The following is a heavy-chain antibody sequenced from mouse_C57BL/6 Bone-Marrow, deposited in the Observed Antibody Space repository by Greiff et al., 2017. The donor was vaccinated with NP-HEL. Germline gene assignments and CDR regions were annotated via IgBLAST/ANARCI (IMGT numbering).Heavy chain of an antibody. J-gene: IGHJ4*01. D-gene: IGHD4-1*01. Sequence: QVQLKESGPGLVQPSQRLSITCTVSGFSLTSYGVHWVRQSPGKGLEWLGVIWSGGSTDYNAAFISRLSISKDNSKSQVFFKMNSLQADDTAIYYCARANWVYYYAMDYWGQGTSVTVSS. CDR3: ARANWVYYYAMDY. CDR2: IWSGGST. V-gene: IGHV2-2*01. CDR1: GFSLTSYG.